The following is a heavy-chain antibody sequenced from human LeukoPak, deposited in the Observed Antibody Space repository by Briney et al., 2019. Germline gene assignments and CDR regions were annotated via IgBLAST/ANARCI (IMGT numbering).Heavy chain of an antibody. V-gene: IGHV1-8*01. J-gene: IGHJ5*02. D-gene: IGHD3-10*01. Sequence: ASVKVSCKASGFSFTSYDINWVRQASGQGFEWMGWMNPNNGKTGYAQKFQGRVTMTRDTSISTAYMELRDLTSEDTAVYYCVRDGEGVGISANYWFDPWGQGTLVTVSS. CDR2: MNPNNGKT. CDR1: GFSFTSYD. CDR3: VRDGEGVGISANYWFDP.